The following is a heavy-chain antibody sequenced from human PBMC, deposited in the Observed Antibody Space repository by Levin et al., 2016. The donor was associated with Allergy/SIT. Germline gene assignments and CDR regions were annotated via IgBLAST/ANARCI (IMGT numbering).Heavy chain of an antibody. CDR3: ARNTGKYLKHDY. J-gene: IGHJ4*02. V-gene: IGHV3-33*01. Sequence: GGSLRLSCAASGLTFSPYGMHWVRQAPGKGLEWVAIIWPDGGRRNYADSVKGRFTISRDNSKNVLYLQMDSLRAEDTAVYYCARNTGKYLKHDYWGQGTQVTVSS. CDR2: IWPDGGRR. D-gene: IGHD7-27*01. CDR1: GLTFSPYG.